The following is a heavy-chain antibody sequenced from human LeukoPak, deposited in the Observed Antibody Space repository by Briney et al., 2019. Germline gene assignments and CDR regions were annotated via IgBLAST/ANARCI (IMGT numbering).Heavy chain of an antibody. CDR3: ARSGLLHLGNDAFDI. Sequence: GESLKISCKASGYTFTGYYMHWVRQAPGQGLEWMGWINPNSGGTNYAQKFQGRVTMTRDTSISTAYMELSRLRSDDTAVYYCARSGLLHLGNDAFDIWGQGTMVTVSS. CDR1: GYTFTGYY. J-gene: IGHJ3*02. CDR2: INPNSGGT. V-gene: IGHV1-2*02. D-gene: IGHD3-22*01.